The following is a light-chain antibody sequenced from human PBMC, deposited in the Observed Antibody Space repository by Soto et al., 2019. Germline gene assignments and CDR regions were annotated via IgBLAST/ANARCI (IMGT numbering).Light chain of an antibody. Sequence: QSVLTQPASVSGSPGQSITISCTGTSSDVGGYNYVSWYQQHPGKAPKLMIYEVSNRPSGVSNRFSGSKSGNTASLTISGLQAEDEADYYCSSYTSSSTLGFGGGTKVTV. CDR3: SSYTSSSTLG. V-gene: IGLV2-14*01. CDR2: EVS. CDR1: SSDVGGYNY. J-gene: IGLJ3*02.